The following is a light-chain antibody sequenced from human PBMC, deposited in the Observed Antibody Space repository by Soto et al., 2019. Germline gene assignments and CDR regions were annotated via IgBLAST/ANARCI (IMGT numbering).Light chain of an antibody. V-gene: IGKV3-20*01. Sequence: ENVLTQSPGTPSLSPGERATLSCRASQTVSSYLTWYQQRPGQAPRLLIYGASKRATGIPDRFSGSGSGTDFTLTISRLELEDFALYYCQQYGTSPITFGQGTRLEIK. CDR3: QQYGTSPIT. CDR1: QTVSSY. J-gene: IGKJ5*01. CDR2: GAS.